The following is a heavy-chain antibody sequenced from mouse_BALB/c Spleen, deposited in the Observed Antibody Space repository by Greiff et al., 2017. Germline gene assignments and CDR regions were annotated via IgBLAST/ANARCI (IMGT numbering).Heavy chain of an antibody. V-gene: IGHV5-4*02. CDR1: GFTFSDYY. D-gene: IGHD2-12*01. CDR3: ARGAYYRHAMDY. CDR2: ISDGGSYT. Sequence: EVQVVESGGGLVKPGGSLKLSCAASGFTFSDYYMHWVRQTPEKRLEWVATISDGGSYTYYPDSVKGRFTISRDNAKNNLYLQMSSLKSEDTAMYYCARGAYYRHAMDYWGQGTSVTVSS. J-gene: IGHJ4*01.